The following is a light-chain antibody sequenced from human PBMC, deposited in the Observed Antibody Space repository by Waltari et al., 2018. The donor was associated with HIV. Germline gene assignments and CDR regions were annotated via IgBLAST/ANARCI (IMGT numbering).Light chain of an antibody. CDR2: AAS. J-gene: IGKJ3*01. CDR3: QQLNTYPLT. CDR1: QGISFH. V-gene: IGKV1-9*01. Sequence: DIQLTQSPSFLSASVGVGVTITCRASQGISFHLAWYQQRPGKAPNLLIYAASTLQSGVPSRFSGSGSGTEFTLTISNLQPEDFATYYCQQLNTYPLTFGPGTTVDI.